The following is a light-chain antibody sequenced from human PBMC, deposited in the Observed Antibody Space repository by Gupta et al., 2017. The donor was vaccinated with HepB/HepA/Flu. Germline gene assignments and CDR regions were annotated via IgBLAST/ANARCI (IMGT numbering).Light chain of an antibody. CDR1: QRVSSD. V-gene: IGKV3-11*01. J-gene: IGKJ5*01. Sequence: DIVLPQSPATLSLSPGERATLSCRASQRVSSDLAWYQQKPGQAPRLLIYDASNRATGIPARFSGSGSGTDFTLTISSLEPEDFAVYYCQQRSNWPITFGQGTRLEIK. CDR2: DAS. CDR3: QQRSNWPIT.